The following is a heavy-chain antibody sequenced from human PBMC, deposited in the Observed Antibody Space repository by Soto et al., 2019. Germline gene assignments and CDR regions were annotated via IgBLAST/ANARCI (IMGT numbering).Heavy chain of an antibody. J-gene: IGHJ4*02. Sequence: QVQLVESGGGVVQPGRSLRLSCAASGFTFSSYAMHWVRQAPGKGLEWVAVISYDGSNKYYADSMKGRFTISRDNSKNTLYLQMNSLRAEDTAVYYCARARLWGQGTLVTVSS. V-gene: IGHV3-30-3*01. CDR2: ISYDGSNK. CDR3: ARARL. CDR1: GFTFSSYA. D-gene: IGHD3-16*01.